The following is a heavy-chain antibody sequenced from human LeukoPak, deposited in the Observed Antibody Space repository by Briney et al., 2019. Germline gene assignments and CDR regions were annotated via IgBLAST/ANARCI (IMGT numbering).Heavy chain of an antibody. CDR1: GYTFTSYY. J-gene: IGHJ4*02. D-gene: IGHD3-22*01. Sequence: ASVKVSCKASGYTFTSYYIHWVRQAPGQGLEWMGIINPSGGSTSYAQKFQGRVTMTRDTSTSTVYMELSSLRSEDTAVYYCARNLNLYDSSGYSDYWGQGTLVTVSS. CDR2: INPSGGST. CDR3: ARNLNLYDSSGYSDY. V-gene: IGHV1-46*01.